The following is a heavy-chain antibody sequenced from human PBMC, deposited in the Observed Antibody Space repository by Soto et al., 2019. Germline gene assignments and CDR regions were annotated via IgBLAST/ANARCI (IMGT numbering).Heavy chain of an antibody. Sequence: SETLSLTCAVYGGSFSGYYWSWIRQPPGKGLEWIGEINHSGSTNYNPSLKSRVTISVDTSKNQFSLKLSSVTAADTAVYYCARDGLTTVTSADGYNWFDPWGQGTLVTVSS. V-gene: IGHV4-34*01. CDR1: GGSFSGYY. CDR3: ARDGLTTVTSADGYNWFDP. CDR2: INHSGST. D-gene: IGHD4-17*01. J-gene: IGHJ5*02.